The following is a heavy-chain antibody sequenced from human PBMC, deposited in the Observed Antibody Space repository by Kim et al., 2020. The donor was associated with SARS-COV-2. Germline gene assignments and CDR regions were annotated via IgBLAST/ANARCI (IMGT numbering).Heavy chain of an antibody. CDR1: GFTFSSYA. V-gene: IGHV3-64D*09. J-gene: IGHJ4*02. D-gene: IGHD3-3*01. Sequence: GGSLRLSCSASGFTFSSYAMHWVRQAPGKGLEYVSAISSNGGSTYYADSVKGRFTISRDNSKNTLYLQMSSLRAEDTAVYYCVKDGTGGLRFLEWLLIGYFDYWGQGTLVTVSS. CDR3: VKDGTGGLRFLEWLLIGYFDY. CDR2: ISSNGGST.